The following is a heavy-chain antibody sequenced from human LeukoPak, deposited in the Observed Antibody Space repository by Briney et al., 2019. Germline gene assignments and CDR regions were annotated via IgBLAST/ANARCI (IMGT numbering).Heavy chain of an antibody. CDR2: INHSGST. CDR3: ARGRDIVVVGRYGFDP. D-gene: IGHD2-15*01. CDR1: GGSFRGYY. J-gene: IGHJ5*02. V-gene: IGHV4-34*01. Sequence: PAETLSLTCAVYGGSFRGYYWSWIRQPPGKGLEWIGEINHSGSTNYNPSLKSRVTISVDTSKDQFSLKLSSVTAADTAVYYCARGRDIVVVGRYGFDPWGQGTLVTVSS.